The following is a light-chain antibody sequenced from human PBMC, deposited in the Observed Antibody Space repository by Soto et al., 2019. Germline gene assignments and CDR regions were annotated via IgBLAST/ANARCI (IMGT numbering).Light chain of an antibody. V-gene: IGLV1-40*01. CDR1: SSNIGAGYD. Sequence: SVLTQPPSVSGAPGQRVTISCTGSSSNIGAGYDVHWYQQLPGTAPKLLIYGNSNRPSGVPDRFSGSKSGTSASLAITGLQAEDEADYYCPSYDSSLRCYVFGPGTKVNVL. J-gene: IGLJ1*01. CDR3: PSYDSSLRCYV. CDR2: GNS.